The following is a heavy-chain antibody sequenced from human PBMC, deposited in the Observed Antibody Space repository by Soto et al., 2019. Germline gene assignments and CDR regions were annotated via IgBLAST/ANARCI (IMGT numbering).Heavy chain of an antibody. D-gene: IGHD6-19*01. V-gene: IGHV3-33*01. CDR3: ARVSGSGWYFDS. Sequence: VQLVESGGGVAQPGRSLTLSCAASGFTFSRSGMHWVRQAPGKGLDWVAGTWSDGSNKYYAASVKGRFTISRDNSKHTLYLKMNSLSPDDTAVYYCARVSGSGWYFDSWGQGVLVTVSS. CDR1: GFTFSRSG. J-gene: IGHJ4*02. CDR2: TWSDGSNK.